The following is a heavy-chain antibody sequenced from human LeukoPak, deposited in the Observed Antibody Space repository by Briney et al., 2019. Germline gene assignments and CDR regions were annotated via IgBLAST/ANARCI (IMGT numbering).Heavy chain of an antibody. Sequence: SETLSLTCTVSGGPISSSSYYRGWIRQPPGKGLEWIGSIYYSGSTYYNPSLKSRVTISVDTSKNQFSLKLSSVTAADTAVYYCARRGSYYGSYFDYWGQGTLVTVSS. J-gene: IGHJ4*02. CDR3: ARRGSYYGSYFDY. D-gene: IGHD1-26*01. CDR1: GGPISSSSYY. V-gene: IGHV4-39*01. CDR2: IYYSGST.